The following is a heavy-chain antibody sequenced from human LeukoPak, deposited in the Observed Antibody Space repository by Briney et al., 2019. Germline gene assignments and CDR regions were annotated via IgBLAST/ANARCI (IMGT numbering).Heavy chain of an antibody. CDR3: ARVSFMVRGERDAFDI. CDR2: IYYSGSA. J-gene: IGHJ3*02. Sequence: SETLSLTCAVSGGSISSGGYSWSWIRQPPGKGLEWIGYIYYSGSAYYNPSLKSRVTISVDTSKNQFSLKLSSVTAADTAVYYCARVSFMVRGERDAFDIWGQGTMVTVSS. V-gene: IGHV4-30-4*07. D-gene: IGHD3-10*01. CDR1: GGSISSGGYS.